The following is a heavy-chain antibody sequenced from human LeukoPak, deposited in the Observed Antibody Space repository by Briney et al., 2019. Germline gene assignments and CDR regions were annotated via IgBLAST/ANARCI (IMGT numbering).Heavy chain of an antibody. CDR3: ARGGITVRFDP. D-gene: IGHD1-14*01. J-gene: IGHJ5*02. CDR1: GFTVSSNY. Sequence: GGSLRLSCAASGFTVSSNYMSWVRQAPGKGLEWGSVIYSGGSTYYADSVKGRFTISRDNSKNTLYLQMNSLRAEDTGVYYCARGGITVRFDPWGQGTLVTVSS. V-gene: IGHV3-53*01. CDR2: IYSGGST.